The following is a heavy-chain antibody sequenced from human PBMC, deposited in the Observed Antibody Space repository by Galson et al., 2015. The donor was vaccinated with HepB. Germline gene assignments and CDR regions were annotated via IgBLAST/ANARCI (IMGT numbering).Heavy chain of an antibody. CDR3: ARDPVSGSGWNWFDP. CDR1: GYTFTGYY. Sequence: SCKASGYTFTGYYMHWVRQAPGQGLEWMGWINPNSGGTNYAQKFQGWVTMTRDTSISTAYMELSRLRSDDTAVYYCARDPVSGSGWNWFDPWGQGTLVTVSS. V-gene: IGHV1-2*04. J-gene: IGHJ5*02. CDR2: INPNSGGT. D-gene: IGHD6-19*01.